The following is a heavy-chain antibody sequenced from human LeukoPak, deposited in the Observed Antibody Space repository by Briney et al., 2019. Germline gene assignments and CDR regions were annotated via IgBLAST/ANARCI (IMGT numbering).Heavy chain of an antibody. D-gene: IGHD3-3*01. CDR3: ARGPHGGFVIIPTEF. CDR1: AFIFSGHW. V-gene: IGHV3-7*03. J-gene: IGHJ4*02. Sequence: GGSLRLSCEGSAFIFSGHWMNWVRQTPGKGLEWVASIKEDGSERQYVDSVKGRFSISRDNTKGSLFLQLNSLRAEDTAVYYCARGPHGGFVIIPTEFWGQGTLVTVSS. CDR2: IKEDGSER.